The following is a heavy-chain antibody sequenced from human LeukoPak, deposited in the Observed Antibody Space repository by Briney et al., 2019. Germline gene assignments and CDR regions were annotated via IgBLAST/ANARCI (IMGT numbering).Heavy chain of an antibody. D-gene: IGHD6-6*01. CDR3: ARDPYSSTWSYGMDV. CDR1: GFTFSSYW. J-gene: IGHJ6*02. Sequence: GGSLRLSCAASGFTFSSYWMSWVRQAPGRGLEWVANIKQDGSEEVYVGSVKGRFTISRDNAKNSLFLQMNTLRAEDTAVCYCARDPYSSTWSYGMDVWGQGTTVTVSS. CDR2: IKQDGSEE. V-gene: IGHV3-7*05.